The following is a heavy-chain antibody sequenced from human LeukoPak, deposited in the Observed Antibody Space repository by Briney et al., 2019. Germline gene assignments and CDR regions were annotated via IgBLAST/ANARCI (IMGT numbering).Heavy chain of an antibody. CDR1: GFTFSSYV. V-gene: IGHV3-30-3*01. J-gene: IGHJ4*02. CDR2: ISDDGINK. CDR3: ASEFGYSQNY. D-gene: IGHD5-24*01. Sequence: GGSLRLSCAASGFTFSSYVMHWVRQAPGKGLEWVAVISDDGINKYYADSVKGRFTISRDNAKNTLYLQMNSLRAEDTAVYFCASEFGYSQNYWGQGTLVTVSS.